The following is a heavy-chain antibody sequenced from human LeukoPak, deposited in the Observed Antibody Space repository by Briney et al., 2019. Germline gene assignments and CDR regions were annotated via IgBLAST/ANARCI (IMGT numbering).Heavy chain of an antibody. CDR1: GYTFTRYY. CDR2: IDPSGGST. D-gene: IGHD1-1*01. Sequence: ASVKVSCKASGYTFTRYYMHWVRQAPGQGFEWMGIIDPSGGSTSYAQKFQGRVTMTRDTSTSTVYMDLSSLRSEDTAVYYCARDKSGTTQGDSDYWGQGTLVTVSS. J-gene: IGHJ4*02. CDR3: ARDKSGTTQGDSDY. V-gene: IGHV1-46*01.